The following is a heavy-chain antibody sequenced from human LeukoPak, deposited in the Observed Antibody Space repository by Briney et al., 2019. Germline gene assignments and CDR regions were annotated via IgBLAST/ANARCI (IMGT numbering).Heavy chain of an antibody. CDR3: ARDKGSDGIDF. Sequence: GGSLRLSCAASGFTFSSYEMNWVRQAPGRGLQWISYIRSGGTTIYYADSVKGRFTISRDDAENSLYLQMNSLRAEDTAVYYCARDKGSDGIDFWGQGTLVTVSS. J-gene: IGHJ4*02. D-gene: IGHD1-26*01. CDR1: GFTFSSYE. V-gene: IGHV3-48*03. CDR2: IRSGGTTI.